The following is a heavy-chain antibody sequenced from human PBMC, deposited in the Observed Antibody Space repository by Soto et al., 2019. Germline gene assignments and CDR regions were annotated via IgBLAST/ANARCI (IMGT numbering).Heavy chain of an antibody. CDR3: ARSRIAAAARGYYYYYGMDV. CDR1: GYTFTNYE. J-gene: IGHJ6*02. D-gene: IGHD6-13*01. CDR2: MSPNSGNT. V-gene: IGHV1-8*01. Sequence: ASVKVSCKASGYTFTNYEINWVRQATGQGPEWMGWMSPNSGNTGYAQKFQGRVTMTRNTSISTAYLELNSLRAEDTAVYYCARSRIAAAARGYYYYYGMDVWGQGTTVTVSS.